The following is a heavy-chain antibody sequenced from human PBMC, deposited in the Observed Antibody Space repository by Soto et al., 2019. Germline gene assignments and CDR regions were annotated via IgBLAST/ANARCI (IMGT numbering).Heavy chain of an antibody. D-gene: IGHD6-19*01. CDR1: GGTFSSYA. Sequence: QVQLVQSGAEVKKPGSSVKVSCKASGGTFSSYAISWVRQAPGQGLEWMGGIIPIFGTANYAQKFQGRVTITADKSSSTAYTELSSLRSEDTAVYYCARDRTSYSSGWYLGWFDPWGQGTLVTVSS. CDR2: IIPIFGTA. CDR3: ARDRTSYSSGWYLGWFDP. V-gene: IGHV1-69*06. J-gene: IGHJ5*02.